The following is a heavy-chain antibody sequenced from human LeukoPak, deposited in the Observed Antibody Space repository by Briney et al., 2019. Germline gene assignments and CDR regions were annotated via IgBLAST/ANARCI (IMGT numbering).Heavy chain of an antibody. CDR1: GFTFSSYS. Sequence: GGSLRLSCAASGFTFSSYSMNWVRQAPGKGLEWVSSISSSSSYIYYADSVKGRFTISRDNAKNSLYLQMNSLRAEDTAVYYCAREASPKGGGPNWFDPWGQGTQVTVSS. CDR2: ISSSSSYI. CDR3: AREASPKGGGPNWFDP. J-gene: IGHJ5*02. V-gene: IGHV3-21*01. D-gene: IGHD3-16*01.